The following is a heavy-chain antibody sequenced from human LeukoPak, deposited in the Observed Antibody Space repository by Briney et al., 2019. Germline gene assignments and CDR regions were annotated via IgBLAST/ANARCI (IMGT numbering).Heavy chain of an antibody. V-gene: IGHV3-74*01. CDR1: GFTFSSYW. CDR2: INSDGSST. D-gene: IGHD3-9*01. J-gene: IGHJ4*02. CDR3: AREGRLRYFDCVDY. Sequence: GGSLRLSCAASGFTFSSYWMHWVRQAPGKGLVWVSRINSDGSSTSYADSVKGRFTISRDNAKNTLYLQMNSLRAEDTAVYYCAREGRLRYFDCVDYWGQGTLVTVSS.